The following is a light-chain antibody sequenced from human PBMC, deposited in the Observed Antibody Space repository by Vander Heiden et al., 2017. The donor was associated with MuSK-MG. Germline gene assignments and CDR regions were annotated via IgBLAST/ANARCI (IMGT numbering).Light chain of an antibody. V-gene: IGLV2-14*04. Sequence: VSGSPVQSITLSCTGTSSDVGGYNYVSWYQQHPGKAPKLMIYDVSNRPSGVSNRFSGSKSGNTASLTISGLQAEDEADYYCSSYTSSSTLEVFGGGTKLTVL. J-gene: IGLJ2*01. CDR2: DVS. CDR1: SSDVGGYNY. CDR3: SSYTSSSTLEV.